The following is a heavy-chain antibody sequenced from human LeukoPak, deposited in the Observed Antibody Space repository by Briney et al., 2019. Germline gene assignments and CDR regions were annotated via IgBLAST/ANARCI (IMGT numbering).Heavy chain of an antibody. J-gene: IGHJ4*02. V-gene: IGHV3-48*03. D-gene: IGHD2-15*01. Sequence: GGSLRLSCAASGFTFSNYEMNWVRQAPGKGLEWISYTTSTGFTKYYADSVRGRFTISRDNAKNSLYLQMNSLRAEDTAVYYCARGFCSGGTCYFLIAFGYWGQGTLVTVPS. CDR2: TTSTGFTK. CDR1: GFTFSNYE. CDR3: ARGFCSGGTCYFLIAFGY.